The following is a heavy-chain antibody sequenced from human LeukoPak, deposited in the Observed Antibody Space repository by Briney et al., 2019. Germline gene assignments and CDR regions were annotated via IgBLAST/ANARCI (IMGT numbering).Heavy chain of an antibody. Sequence: GGSLRLSCAVSGFIVSSNYMTWVRQAPGKGLEWVSIIYSDGSTHYADSVRGRFIISRDISKNTLSLQMNNLRAEDTAVYYCARGGYRFGYAAYWGQGSLVTVSS. CDR2: IYSDGST. V-gene: IGHV3-53*01. CDR3: ARGGYRFGYAAY. CDR1: GFIVSSNY. J-gene: IGHJ4*02. D-gene: IGHD5-18*01.